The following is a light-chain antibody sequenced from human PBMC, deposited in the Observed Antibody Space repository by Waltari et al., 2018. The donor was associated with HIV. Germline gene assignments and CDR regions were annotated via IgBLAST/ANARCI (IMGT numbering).Light chain of an antibody. CDR2: RNI. J-gene: IGLJ3*02. CDR1: SSNIGSNY. CDR3: STWDDRLGDRV. V-gene: IGLV1-47*01. Sequence: SMLTQPPSASVTPGQTFTISCSGGSSNIGSNYVYWFQQLPGAAPKLLIYRNIQRPSGGPDRFSGSKSGSSASLAISGLRSEDEAVYYCSTWDDRLGDRVFGGGTKLTVL.